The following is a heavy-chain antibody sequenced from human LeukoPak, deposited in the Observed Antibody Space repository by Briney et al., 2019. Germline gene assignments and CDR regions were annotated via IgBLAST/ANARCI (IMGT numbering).Heavy chain of an antibody. J-gene: IGHJ3*02. D-gene: IGHD2-15*01. V-gene: IGHV3-21*01. Sequence: PGGSLRLSCAASGFTLRSYTMNWVRQAPGKGLEWVSSIGISSNKIYYADSVKGRFIISRDNAKNSLYLQMNSLRVEDTAVYYCASAGVVVAATFGAFDIWGQGTMVTVSS. CDR1: GFTLRSYT. CDR2: IGISSNKI. CDR3: ASAGVVVAATFGAFDI.